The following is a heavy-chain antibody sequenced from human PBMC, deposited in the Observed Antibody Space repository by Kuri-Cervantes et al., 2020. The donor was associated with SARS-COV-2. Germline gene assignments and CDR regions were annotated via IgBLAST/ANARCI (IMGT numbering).Heavy chain of an antibody. Sequence: SETLSLTCAVYGGSLSGYYWSWIRQPPGKGLEWIGEINHSGSTNYNPSLKSRVTISVDTSKNQFSLRLSSVTAADTAVYYCASRRIQLWLRWFDPWSQGTLVTVSS. D-gene: IGHD5-18*01. J-gene: IGHJ5*02. V-gene: IGHV4-34*01. CDR3: ASRRIQLWLRWFDP. CDR1: GGSLSGYY. CDR2: INHSGST.